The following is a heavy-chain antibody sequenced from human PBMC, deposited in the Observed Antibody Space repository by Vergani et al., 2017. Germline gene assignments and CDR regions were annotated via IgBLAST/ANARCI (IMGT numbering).Heavy chain of an antibody. D-gene: IGHD3-3*01. V-gene: IGHV3-9*01. J-gene: IGHJ4*02. CDR2: ISWNSGSI. CDR3: AKDNYDFWSGYNPD. Sequence: EVQLVESGGGLVQPGGSLRLSCAASGFTFDDYAMHWVRHAPGKGLEWVSGISWNSGSIGYADSVKGRFTISRDNAKNSLYLQMNSLRAEDTALYYCAKDNYDFWSGYNPDWGQGTLVTVSS. CDR1: GFTFDDYA.